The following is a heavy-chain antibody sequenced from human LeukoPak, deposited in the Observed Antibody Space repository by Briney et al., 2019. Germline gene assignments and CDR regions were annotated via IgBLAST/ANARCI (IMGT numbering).Heavy chain of an antibody. CDR3: ARGHAYSSPDH. D-gene: IGHD6-13*01. CDR1: GFTTYA. J-gene: IGHJ4*02. Sequence: GGSLRLSCTVSGFTTYAMTWVRQAPGKGLEWVSAISGSSDNTFYADSVKGRFTISRDNSKNTLSLQMNSLRAEDTAVHYCARGHAYSSPDHWGQGTLVTVSS. CDR2: ISGSSDNT. V-gene: IGHV3-23*01.